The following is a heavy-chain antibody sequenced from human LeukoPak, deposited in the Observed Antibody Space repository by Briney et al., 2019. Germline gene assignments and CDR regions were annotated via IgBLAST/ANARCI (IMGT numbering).Heavy chain of an antibody. CDR3: ARDYAYEDIVVVPAAIT. D-gene: IGHD2-2*01. J-gene: IGHJ5*02. V-gene: IGHV3-23*01. CDR2: ISGSGGST. Sequence: GGSLRLSCAASGFTFSSYAMSWVRQAPGKGLEWVSAISGSGGSTYYADSVKGRFTISRDNSKNTLYLQMNSLRAEDTAVYYCARDYAYEDIVVVPAAITWGQGTLVTVSS. CDR1: GFTFSSYA.